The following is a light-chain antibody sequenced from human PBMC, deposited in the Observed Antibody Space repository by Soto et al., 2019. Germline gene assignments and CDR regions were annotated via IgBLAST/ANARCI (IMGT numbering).Light chain of an antibody. J-gene: IGLJ2*01. CDR3: AAWDDSLNGVV. CDR2: SNT. V-gene: IGLV1-44*01. CDR1: SSNIGSQT. Sequence: QSVLSQPPSASGSPGQTIAVSCSGGSSNIGSQTVNWYQQLPGTAPRLLICSNTQRPSGVPDRFSGSKSGTSASLAISGLQSEYEGDYYCAAWDDSLNGVVFGGGTKVTVL.